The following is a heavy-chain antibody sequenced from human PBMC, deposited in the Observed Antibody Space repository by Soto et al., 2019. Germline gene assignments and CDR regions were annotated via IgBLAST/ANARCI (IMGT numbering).Heavy chain of an antibody. V-gene: IGHV3-30-3*01. J-gene: IGHJ4*02. CDR3: ARDLSLGFCDY. CDR2: KSYDGSNK. D-gene: IGHD7-27*01. Sequence: GGSLRLSCAASGFTFSSYAMHWVRQAPGKGLEWVAVKSYDGSNKYYADSVKGRFTISRDNSKNTLYLQMNSLRAEDMAVYYCARDLSLGFCDYWGQGTLVTVS. CDR1: GFTFSSYA.